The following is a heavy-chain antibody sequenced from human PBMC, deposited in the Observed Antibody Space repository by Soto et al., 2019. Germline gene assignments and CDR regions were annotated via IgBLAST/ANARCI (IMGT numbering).Heavy chain of an antibody. CDR2: IYYSGST. CDR1: GGSISSYY. CDR3: ARGPYGMDV. V-gene: IGHV4-59*01. J-gene: IGHJ6*02. Sequence: QVQLQESGPGLVKPSETLSLTCTVSGGSISSYYWSWIRQPPGKGLEWIGYIYYSGSTNYNPSLKSRVTISVDTSKNQFSLKLSSVTAADTAVYYCARGPYGMDVWGQGTTVTVSS.